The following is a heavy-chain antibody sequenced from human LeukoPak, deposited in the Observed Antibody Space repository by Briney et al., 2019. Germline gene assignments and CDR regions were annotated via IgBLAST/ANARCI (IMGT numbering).Heavy chain of an antibody. Sequence: SVKVSCKASGGTFSSYTISWVRQAPGQGLEWMGRIIPILGIANYAQKFQGRVTITADKSTSTAYMQLSSLRSEDTAVYYCARGWDPAYYYFDYWGQGTLVTVSS. V-gene: IGHV1-69*02. CDR1: GGTFSSYT. D-gene: IGHD3-16*01. CDR3: ARGWDPAYYYFDY. CDR2: IIPILGIA. J-gene: IGHJ4*02.